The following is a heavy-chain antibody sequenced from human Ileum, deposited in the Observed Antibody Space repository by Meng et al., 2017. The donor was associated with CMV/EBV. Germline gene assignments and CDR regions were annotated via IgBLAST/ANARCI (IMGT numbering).Heavy chain of an antibody. CDR3: ARDAVAGTKGRWFDP. D-gene: IGHD6-19*01. CDR1: GFTVSSND. Sequence: GEALKTSWAASGFTVSSNDMNWVRQPPGKGLEWVSLIYSGGSTYYTDSVKGRFTISRDSSKNTLYLQMNSLRAEDTAVYYCARDAVAGTKGRWFDPWGQGTLVTVSS. V-gene: IGHV3-53*01. CDR2: IYSGGST. J-gene: IGHJ5*02.